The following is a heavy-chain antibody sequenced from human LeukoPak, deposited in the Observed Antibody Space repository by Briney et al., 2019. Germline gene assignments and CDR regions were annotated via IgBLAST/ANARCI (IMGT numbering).Heavy chain of an antibody. V-gene: IGHV1-46*01. Sequence: GASVEVSCKASGYTFTNYYIHWVRQAPGQGLEWMAIINCNTDDITYAQEFQGGVTLSRDTSTSTVYMELSSLRSEDTAVYYCVREVFSNFDYWGQGTLVTVSS. J-gene: IGHJ4*02. CDR2: INCNTDDI. CDR3: VREVFSNFDY. CDR1: GYTFTNYY. D-gene: IGHD1-14*01.